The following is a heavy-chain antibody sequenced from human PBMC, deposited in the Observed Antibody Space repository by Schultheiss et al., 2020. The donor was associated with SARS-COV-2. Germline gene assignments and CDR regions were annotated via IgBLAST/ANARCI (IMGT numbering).Heavy chain of an antibody. Sequence: SETLSLTCTVCSGSVSSSHWSWIRQPPAAALLYIEYMYYSGTSNHDPSLKSRVTISGDTSKRQFSLNLSSVTAADTAVYYCASSPVMPYYYYMDVWGKGTTVTVSS. J-gene: IGHJ6*03. V-gene: IGHV4-59*08. CDR1: SGSVSSSH. CDR2: MYYSGTS. D-gene: IGHD3-16*01. CDR3: ASSPVMPYYYYMDV.